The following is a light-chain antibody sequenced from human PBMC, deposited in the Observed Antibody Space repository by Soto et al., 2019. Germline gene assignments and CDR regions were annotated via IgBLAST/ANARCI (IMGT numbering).Light chain of an antibody. V-gene: IGLV2-14*01. CDR3: SSYTSGTTLYV. Sequence: QSVLTQPASVSGSPGQSITTSCTGTSSDVGGYNYVSWYQHHAGKAPRLMIYASSNRPSGVSHRFSGSRSGNTASLTISGLQAEDEADYYCSSYTSGTTLYVFGTGTKLTVL. J-gene: IGLJ1*01. CDR1: SSDVGGYNY. CDR2: ASS.